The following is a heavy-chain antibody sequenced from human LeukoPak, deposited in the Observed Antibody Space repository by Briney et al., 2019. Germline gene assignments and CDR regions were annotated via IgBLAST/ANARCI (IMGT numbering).Heavy chain of an antibody. CDR3: AKSPPPDKMRITMIDDPYFDY. D-gene: IGHD3-22*01. CDR2: ISGSGGST. Sequence: PGGSLRLSCAASGFTFSSYAMSWVRQAPGKGLEWVSAISGSGGSTYYADSVKGRFTISRDNSKNPLYLQMNSLRAEDTAVYYCAKSPPPDKMRITMIDDPYFDYWGQGTLVTVSS. V-gene: IGHV3-23*01. CDR1: GFTFSSYA. J-gene: IGHJ4*02.